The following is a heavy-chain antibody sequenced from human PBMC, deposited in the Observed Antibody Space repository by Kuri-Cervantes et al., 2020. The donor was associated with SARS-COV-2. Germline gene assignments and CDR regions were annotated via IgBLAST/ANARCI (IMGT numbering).Heavy chain of an antibody. CDR2: ISGSGGST. D-gene: IGHD3-3*01. CDR3: AKDRFRLEWLPYFDY. CDR1: GFTFSSYA. Sequence: GGSLRLSCAASGFTFSSYAMSWVRQAPGKGLEWVSAISGSGGSTYYADSVKGRFTISRDNSKNTLYLQMNSLRAEDTAVYYCAKDRFRLEWLPYFDYWGQGTLVTVSS. V-gene: IGHV3-23*01. J-gene: IGHJ4*02.